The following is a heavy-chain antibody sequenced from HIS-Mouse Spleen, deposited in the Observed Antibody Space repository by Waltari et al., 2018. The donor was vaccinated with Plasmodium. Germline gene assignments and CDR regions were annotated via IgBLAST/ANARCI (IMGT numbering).Heavy chain of an antibody. V-gene: IGHV3-7*01. J-gene: IGHJ2*01. CDR1: GFTFCRYG. CDR3: ASSWYWYFDL. CDR2: IKQDGSEK. Sequence: EVQLVESGGGLVQPGGAVRLSCAASGFTFCRYGISGVRQAPGKGLEWVANIKQDGSEKYYVDSVKGRFTISRDNAKNSLYLQMNSLRAEDTAVYYCASSWYWYFDLWGRGTLVTVSS. D-gene: IGHD6-13*01.